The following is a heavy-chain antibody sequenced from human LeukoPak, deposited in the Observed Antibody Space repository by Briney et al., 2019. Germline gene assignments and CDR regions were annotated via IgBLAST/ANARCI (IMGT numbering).Heavy chain of an antibody. D-gene: IGHD3-10*01. Sequence: TGGSLRLPCAASGFTFSSYAMTWVRQAPGKGLEWVSGISGGNGATYYADSVKGRFTISTDNSKNTLYLQMNSLRVEDTAVCYCAKSYYYGSGSPSLDYWGQGTLVTVSS. CDR3: AKSYYYGSGSPSLDY. CDR1: GFTFSSYA. V-gene: IGHV3-23*01. CDR2: ISGGNGAT. J-gene: IGHJ4*02.